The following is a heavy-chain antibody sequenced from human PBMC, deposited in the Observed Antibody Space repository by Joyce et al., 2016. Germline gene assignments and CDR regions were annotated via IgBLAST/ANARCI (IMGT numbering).Heavy chain of an antibody. CDR3: AKPDQSIYRNYYDT. Sequence: QVQVVESGGGVVQPGRSLNLSCLASGFPFRNYAMHWVRQAPGKGLEWVVVISYDGSNKYYADSVKVRFTISRDNDKTTVYLQMNSLIEEDTAIYYCAKPDQSIYRNYYDTWGQGTRVTVSS. CDR1: GFPFRNYA. J-gene: IGHJ5*02. CDR2: ISYDGSNK. D-gene: IGHD2/OR15-2a*01. V-gene: IGHV3-30*18.